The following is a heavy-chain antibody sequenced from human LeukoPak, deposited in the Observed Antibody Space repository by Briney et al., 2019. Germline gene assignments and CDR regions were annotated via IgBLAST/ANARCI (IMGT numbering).Heavy chain of an antibody. Sequence: SETLSLTCTVSGGSISSYYWGWIRQPPGKGLEWIGSIYYSGSTYYNPSLKSRVTISVDTSKNHFSLKLSSVTAADTAVYYCARAQITMIVYYFDYWGQGTLVTVSS. CDR1: GGSISSYY. CDR2: IYYSGST. J-gene: IGHJ4*02. CDR3: ARAQITMIVYYFDY. V-gene: IGHV4-39*07. D-gene: IGHD3-22*01.